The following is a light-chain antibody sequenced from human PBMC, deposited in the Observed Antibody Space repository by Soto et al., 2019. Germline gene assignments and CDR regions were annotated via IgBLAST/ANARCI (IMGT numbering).Light chain of an antibody. J-gene: IGLJ1*01. CDR3: NSYAGTSYV. Sequence: QSVLTQPASVSGTPGQSITISCTGTSSDVGGYNYVSWYRQYPGKAPKLIIYDVNNRPSGVSCRFSGSKSGNTASLTISGLQAEDEADYYCNSYAGTSYVFGTGTKVTVL. CDR1: SSDVGGYNY. V-gene: IGLV2-14*01. CDR2: DVN.